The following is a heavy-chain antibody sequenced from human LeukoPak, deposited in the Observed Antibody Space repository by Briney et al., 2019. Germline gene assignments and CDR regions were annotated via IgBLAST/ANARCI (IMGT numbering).Heavy chain of an antibody. J-gene: IGHJ4*02. CDR1: GFTFDDHG. CDR2: ITWNGGTT. CDR3: ARQPQVAHFDY. Sequence: GGSLRLSCAASGFTFDDHGMNWVRQAPGKGLEWVSGITWNGGTTGYADSVKGRFTISRDNAKNSLYLQMNSLRAEDTAIYYCARQPQVAHFDYWGQGTPVSVSS. D-gene: IGHD2-15*01. V-gene: IGHV3-20*04.